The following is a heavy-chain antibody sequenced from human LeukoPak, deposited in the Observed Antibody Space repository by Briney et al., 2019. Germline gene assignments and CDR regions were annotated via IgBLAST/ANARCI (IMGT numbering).Heavy chain of an antibody. CDR3: AKGEMDTAGGPLDAFDI. CDR2: IRFDGSNK. CDR1: GSTFSSYG. D-gene: IGHD5-18*01. Sequence: GGSLRLSCAASGSTFSSYGMHWVRQAPGKGLEWVAFIRFDGSNKYYAYSVKGRFTISRDNSKNTLYLQMNSLRAEDTAVYYCAKGEMDTAGGPLDAFDIWGQGTMVTVSS. V-gene: IGHV3-30*02. J-gene: IGHJ3*02.